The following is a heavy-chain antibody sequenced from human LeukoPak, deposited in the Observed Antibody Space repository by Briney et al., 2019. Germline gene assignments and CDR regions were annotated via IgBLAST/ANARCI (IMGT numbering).Heavy chain of an antibody. J-gene: IGHJ5*02. CDR1: IFSGFSFDEYG. CDR3: ARNWFDP. CDR2: IYSGGST. V-gene: IGHV3-53*05. Sequence: GGSLRLSCGVSIFSGFSFDEYGWSWVRQAPGKGLEWVSVIYSGGSTYYADSVKGRFTISRDKSKNTVYLQMNSLRFEDTAMYYCARNWFDPWGQGTLVTVSS.